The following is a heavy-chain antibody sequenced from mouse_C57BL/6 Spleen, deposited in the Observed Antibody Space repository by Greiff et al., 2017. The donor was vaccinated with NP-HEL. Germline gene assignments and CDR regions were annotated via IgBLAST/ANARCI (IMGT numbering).Heavy chain of an antibody. CDR3: ASCSYGNYFDY. Sequence: EVMLVESGGGLVQPGGSLSLSCAASGFTFTDYYMSWVRQPPGKALEWLGFIRNKANGYTTEYSASVKGRFTISRDNSQSILYLQMNALRAEDSATYYCASCSYGNYFDYWGQGTTLTVSS. CDR2: IRNKANGYTT. J-gene: IGHJ2*01. D-gene: IGHD2-1*01. CDR1: GFTFTDYY. V-gene: IGHV7-3*01.